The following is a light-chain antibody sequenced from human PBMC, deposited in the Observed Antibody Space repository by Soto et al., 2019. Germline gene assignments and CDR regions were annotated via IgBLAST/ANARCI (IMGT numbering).Light chain of an antibody. CDR3: SSYTTTTRR. CDR2: EVS. Sequence: QSALTQPASVSGSPGQSITISCTGTSSDIGSNNYVSWFQQRPGKAPTLIIYEVSNRPSGVSNHFSGSKSGNTASLTISGRLPEDEAEYYCSSYTTTTRRFGGGTKLTVL. J-gene: IGLJ3*02. V-gene: IGLV2-14*01. CDR1: SSDIGSNNY.